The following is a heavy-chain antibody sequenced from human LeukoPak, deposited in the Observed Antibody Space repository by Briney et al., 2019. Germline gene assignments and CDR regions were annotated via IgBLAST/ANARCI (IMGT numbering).Heavy chain of an antibody. CDR2: INSDGSST. J-gene: IGHJ4*02. D-gene: IGHD2-2*02. V-gene: IGHV3-74*01. CDR3: AARARLYLGDGY. CDR1: GFTFSSYW. Sequence: SGGSLRLSCAASGFTFSSYWMHWVRQAPGKGLVWVSRINSDGSSTSYADSVKGRFTISRDNAKNTLYLQMNSLRAEDTAVYYCAARARLYLGDGYWGQGTLVTVSS.